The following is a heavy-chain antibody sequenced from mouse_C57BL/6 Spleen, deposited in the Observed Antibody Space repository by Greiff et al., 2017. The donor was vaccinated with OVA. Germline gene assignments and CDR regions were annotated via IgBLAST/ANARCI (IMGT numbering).Heavy chain of an antibody. CDR3: ARKMGNYWYFDV. CDR1: GYTFTSYW. Sequence: QVQLKQPGAELVMPGASVKLSCKASGYTFTSYWMHWVKQRPGQGLEWIGEIDPSASYTNYNQKFKGKSTLTVDKSSSTAYMQLSILTSEDSAVDYGARKMGNYWYFDVWGTGTTVTVSS. J-gene: IGHJ1*03. CDR2: IDPSASYT. V-gene: IGHV1-69*01. D-gene: IGHD2-1*01.